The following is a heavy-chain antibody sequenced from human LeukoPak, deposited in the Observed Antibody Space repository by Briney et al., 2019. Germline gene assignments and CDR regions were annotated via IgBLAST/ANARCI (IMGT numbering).Heavy chain of an antibody. V-gene: IGHV4-38-2*02. CDR3: ARGGIRYSYGHLDY. CDR1: GYSISSGYY. J-gene: IGHJ4*02. CDR2: IYHSGST. Sequence: SETLSLTCTVSGYSISSGYYWGWIRQPPGKGLEWIGSIYHSGSTYYNPSLKSRVTISVDTSKNQFSLKLSSVTAADTAVYYCARGGIRYSYGHLDYWGQGTLVTVSS. D-gene: IGHD5-18*01.